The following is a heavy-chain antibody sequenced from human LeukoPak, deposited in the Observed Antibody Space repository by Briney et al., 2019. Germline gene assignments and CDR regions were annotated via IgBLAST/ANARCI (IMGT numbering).Heavy chain of an antibody. CDR2: ISSSSSYI. Sequence: GSLLLSCAAAGFTFSSYSMNWVRPAPGEGLECVSSISSSSSYIYYADSVKGRFTISTDNYKNSLYMQMNSLRAEDTSVYYCARETYYGMDVWGQGTTVTVSS. V-gene: IGHV3-21*01. CDR3: ARETYYGMDV. CDR1: GFTFSSYS. J-gene: IGHJ6*02.